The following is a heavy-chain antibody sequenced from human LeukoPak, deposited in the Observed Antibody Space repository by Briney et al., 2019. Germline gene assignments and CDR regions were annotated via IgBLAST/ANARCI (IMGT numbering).Heavy chain of an antibody. Sequence: GGSLRLSCAASGFTFSSYAMHWVRQAPGKGLEWVAVISYDGSNKYYADSVKGRFTISRDNSKNTLYLQMNSLRAEDTAVYYCARDRVRNSSSWTFDYWGQGTLITVSS. CDR2: ISYDGSNK. D-gene: IGHD6-13*01. J-gene: IGHJ4*02. CDR1: GFTFSSYA. V-gene: IGHV3-30*04. CDR3: ARDRVRNSSSWTFDY.